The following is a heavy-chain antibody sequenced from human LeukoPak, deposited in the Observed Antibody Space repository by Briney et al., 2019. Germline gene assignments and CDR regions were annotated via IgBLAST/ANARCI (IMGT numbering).Heavy chain of an antibody. CDR2: IYYSGST. V-gene: IGHV4-39*01. D-gene: IGHD3-22*01. J-gene: IGHJ4*02. Sequence: SETLSLTCTVSGGSISSSSYYWGWIRQPPGKGLEWIGSIYYSGSTYYNPSLKSRVTISVDTSKNQFSLKLSSVTAADTAVYYCARGDDRPAGFDYWGQGTLVTVSS. CDR3: ARGDDRPAGFDY. CDR1: GGSISSSSYY.